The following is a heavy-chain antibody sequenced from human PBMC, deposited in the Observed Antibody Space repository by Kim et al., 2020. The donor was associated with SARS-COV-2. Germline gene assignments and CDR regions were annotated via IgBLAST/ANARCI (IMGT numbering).Heavy chain of an antibody. Sequence: GGSLRLSCVASGFTFSTSPMGWVRQAPGEGLEWVSRISWDGTRTYYADSVKGRVTMSSDKSKNTVYLHMNNLRVEDTAVYYSAKGVTNSGFDYWGQGAQVTVSS. D-gene: IGHD4-17*01. J-gene: IGHJ4*02. CDR1: GFTFSTSP. V-gene: IGHV3-23*01. CDR2: ISWDGTRT. CDR3: AKGVTNSGFDY.